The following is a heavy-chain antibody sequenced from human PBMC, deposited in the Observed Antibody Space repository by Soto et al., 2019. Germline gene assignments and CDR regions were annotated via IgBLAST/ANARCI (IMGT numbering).Heavy chain of an antibody. CDR3: AASRDYYDSSGSFWFDP. CDR1: GFTFTSSA. D-gene: IGHD3-22*01. J-gene: IGHJ5*02. CDR2: IVVGSGNT. V-gene: IGHV1-58*01. Sequence: SVKVSCKASGFTFTSSAVQWVRQALGQRLEWIGWIVVGSGNTNYAQKFQERVTITRDMSTSTAYMELSSLRSEDTAVYYCAASRDYYDSSGSFWFDPWGQGTLVTVSS.